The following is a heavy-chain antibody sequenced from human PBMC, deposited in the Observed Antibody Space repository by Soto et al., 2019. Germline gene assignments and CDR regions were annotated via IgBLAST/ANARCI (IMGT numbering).Heavy chain of an antibody. V-gene: IGHV3-21*04. CDR1: GFTFSTYS. Sequence: PGGSLRLSCAASGFTFSTYSMNWVRQAPGKGLEWVSSISSSSTYIYYADSVKGRFTISRDNAKNSLYLQMNSLRAEDTAVYFCAREDDGGDRDYYGLDVWGQGTTVTVSS. CDR2: ISSSSTYI. J-gene: IGHJ6*02. CDR3: AREDDGGDRDYYGLDV. D-gene: IGHD2-21*02.